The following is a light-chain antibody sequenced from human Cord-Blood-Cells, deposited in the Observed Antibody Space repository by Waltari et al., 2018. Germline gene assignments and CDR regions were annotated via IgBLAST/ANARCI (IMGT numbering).Light chain of an antibody. V-gene: IGLV2-23*01. CDR2: EGS. CDR1: SSDVGSYNL. J-gene: IGLJ3*02. Sequence: QSALTQPASVSGSPGQSITISCTGTSSDVGSYNLVSWYQQHPGKAPKLMIYEGSKRPSGVSNRFSGSKSGNTASPTLFGLQAEDEADYYCCSYAGSSTLVFGGGTKLTVL. CDR3: CSYAGSSTLV.